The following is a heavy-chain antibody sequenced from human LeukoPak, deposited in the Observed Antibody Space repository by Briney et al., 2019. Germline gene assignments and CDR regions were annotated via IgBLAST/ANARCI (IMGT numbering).Heavy chain of an antibody. CDR3: ARGWSGYPLGNYYYYGMDV. V-gene: IGHV4-61*02. D-gene: IGHD3-3*01. CDR2: IYTSGST. Sequence: SETLSLTCTVSGGSISSSSYYWSWIRQPAGKGLEWIGRIYTSGSTNYNPSLKSRVTMSVDTSKNQFSLKLSSVTAADTAVYYCARGWSGYPLGNYYYYGMDVWGQGTTVTVSS. CDR1: GGSISSSSYY. J-gene: IGHJ6*02.